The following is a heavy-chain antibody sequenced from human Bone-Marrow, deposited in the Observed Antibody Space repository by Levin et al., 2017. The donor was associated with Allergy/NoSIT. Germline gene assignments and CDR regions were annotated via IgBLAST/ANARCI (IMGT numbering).Heavy chain of an antibody. CDR2: IKQDGSEK. CDR1: GFTFPNYW. D-gene: IGHD4-17*01. Sequence: LSLTCAVSGFTFPNYWMTWVRQAPGKGLEWVANIKQDGSEKYYVDSVKGRFTISRDNGKNSLYLQMNSLRAEDTAVYYCARTGDDYWGQGTLVTVSS. V-gene: IGHV3-7*04. J-gene: IGHJ4*02. CDR3: ARTGDDY.